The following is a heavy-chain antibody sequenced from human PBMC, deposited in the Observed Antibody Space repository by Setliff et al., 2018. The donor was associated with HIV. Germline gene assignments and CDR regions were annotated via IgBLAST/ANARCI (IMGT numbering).Heavy chain of an antibody. V-gene: IGHV1-2*06. Sequence: ASVKVSCKASGYTFTAYYIHWARQAPGQGLEWMGRIDPNFGGTNYAQKFQGRVSMTRDTSISTAYMELSRLRSDDTAVYYCARDDGFDIWGQGTMVTVSS. J-gene: IGHJ3*02. CDR2: IDPNFGGT. CDR3: ARDDGFDI. CDR1: GYTFTAYY.